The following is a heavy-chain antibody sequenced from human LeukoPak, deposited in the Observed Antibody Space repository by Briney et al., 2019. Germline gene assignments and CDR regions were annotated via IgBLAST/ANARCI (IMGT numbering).Heavy chain of an antibody. V-gene: IGHV4-61*08. CDR2: IYYSGST. D-gene: IGHD2-15*01. CDR3: ARDRAPNGYCSGGSCYPDHTTRDYYYYGMDV. Sequence: SETLSLTCTVSGGSISSGDYYWSWIRQPPGKGLEWIGYIYYSGSTNYNPSLKSRVTISVDTSKNQFSLKLSSVTAADTAVYYCARDRAPNGYCSGGSCYPDHTTRDYYYYGMDVWGQGTTVTVSS. CDR1: GGSISSGDYY. J-gene: IGHJ6*02.